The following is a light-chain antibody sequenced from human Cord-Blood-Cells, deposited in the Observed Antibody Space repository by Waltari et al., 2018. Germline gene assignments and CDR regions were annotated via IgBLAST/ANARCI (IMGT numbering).Light chain of an antibody. J-gene: IGKJ1*01. CDR1: QSVLYSSNNKNY. V-gene: IGKV4-1*01. Sequence: DIVMTQSPDSLAVSLGERATINCKSSQSVLYSSNNKNYVAWYQQKPGQPPKLLIYWASTRDSVVPDLFSGSGSGTDVTLTISSLQAEDVAVYYCQQYYSTPWTFGQGTKVEIK. CDR3: QQYYSTPWT. CDR2: WAS.